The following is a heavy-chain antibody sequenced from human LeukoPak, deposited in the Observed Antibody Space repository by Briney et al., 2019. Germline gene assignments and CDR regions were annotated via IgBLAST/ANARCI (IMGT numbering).Heavy chain of an antibody. CDR2: ISADSLIT. Sequence: GGSLRLSCSAAGFSFASYGMSWVRQAPGKGLEWLSYISADSLITEYADSVKGRFTISRDNSKNTLYLQMNSLRAEDTAVYYCASGGSSSWSDAFDIWGQGTMVTVSS. D-gene: IGHD6-13*01. J-gene: IGHJ3*02. V-gene: IGHV3-23*01. CDR3: ASGGSSSWSDAFDI. CDR1: GFSFASYG.